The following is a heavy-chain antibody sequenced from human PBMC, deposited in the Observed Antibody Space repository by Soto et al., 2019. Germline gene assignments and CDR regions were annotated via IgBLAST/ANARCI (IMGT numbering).Heavy chain of an antibody. V-gene: IGHV4-34*01. D-gene: IGHD3-10*01. CDR2: INHSGST. J-gene: IGHJ5*02. CDR3: ARGKRITMVRGVTLPRKNWFDP. Sequence: QVQLQQWGAGLLKPSETLSLTCAVYGGSFSGYYWSWIRQPPGKGLEWIGEINHSGSTNYNPSLKSRVTISVDTSKNQFSLKLSSVTAADTAVYYCARGKRITMVRGVTLPRKNWFDPWGQGTLVTVSS. CDR1: GGSFSGYY.